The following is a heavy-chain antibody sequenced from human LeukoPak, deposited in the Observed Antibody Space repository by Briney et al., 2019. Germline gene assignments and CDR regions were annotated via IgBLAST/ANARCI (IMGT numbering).Heavy chain of an antibody. V-gene: IGHV3-7*03. CDR2: IKQDGSEK. J-gene: IGHJ4*02. CDR3: ARAQVPAAMDY. Sequence: GGSLRLSCAASGFTFSSYWMSWVRQAPGKGLEWVANIKQDGSEKYYVDSVKGRLTISRDNAKNSLYLQMNSLRAEDTAVYYCARAQVPAAMDYWGQGTLVTVSS. D-gene: IGHD2-2*01. CDR1: GFTFSSYW.